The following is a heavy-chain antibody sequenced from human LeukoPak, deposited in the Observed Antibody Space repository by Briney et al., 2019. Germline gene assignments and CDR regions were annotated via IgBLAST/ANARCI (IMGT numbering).Heavy chain of an antibody. CDR2: ISAYNGNT. D-gene: IGHD4-11*01. J-gene: IGHJ3*02. Sequence: GASVKVSCKASGYTFTSYGISWVRQAPGQGLEWMGWISAYNGNTNYAQKLQGRVTMTTDTSTSTAYMELRSLRSDDTAVYYCARDFTSQFLDAFDIWGRGTMVTVSS. CDR1: GYTFTSYG. CDR3: ARDFTSQFLDAFDI. V-gene: IGHV1-18*01.